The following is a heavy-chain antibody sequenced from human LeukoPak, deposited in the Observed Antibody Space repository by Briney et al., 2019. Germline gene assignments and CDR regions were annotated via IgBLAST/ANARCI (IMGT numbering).Heavy chain of an antibody. V-gene: IGHV4-61*02. D-gene: IGHD5-18*01. CDR2: IYTSGST. J-gene: IGHJ6*03. CDR1: GGSISSGSYY. CDR3: ARSQRWEVAMVYYYYYMDV. Sequence: SETLFLTCTVSGGSISSGSYYWSWIRQPAGKGLEWIGRIYTSGSTNYNPSLKSRVTISVDTSKNQFSLKLSSVTAADTAVYYCARSQRWEVAMVYYYYYMDVWGKGTTVTVSS.